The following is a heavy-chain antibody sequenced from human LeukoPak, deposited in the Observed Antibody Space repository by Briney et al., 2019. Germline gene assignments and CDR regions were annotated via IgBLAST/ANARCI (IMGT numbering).Heavy chain of an antibody. CDR2: ISASGGTT. D-gene: IGHD2-15*01. CDR1: GFSFSSYG. CDR3: AKNGDRGAYCSGGSCYPYYYYYMDV. Sequence: GGSLRLSCAASGFSFSSYGISWVRQAPGKGLEWVSAISASGGTTYYADSVKGRFTISRDNSKNTLYLQMNSLSAEDTAVDYCAKNGDRGAYCSGGSCYPYYYYYMDVWGKGTTVTISS. V-gene: IGHV3-23*01. J-gene: IGHJ6*03.